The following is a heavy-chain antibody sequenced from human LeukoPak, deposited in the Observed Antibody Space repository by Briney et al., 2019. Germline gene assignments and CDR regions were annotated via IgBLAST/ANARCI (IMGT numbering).Heavy chain of an antibody. CDR1: GFTFNNYW. Sequence: GGSLRLSCAASGFTFNNYWMHWVRLVPGKGLVWVSRINSDGSSRHYADSVKGRFTISRDNAKSTLSLQMNSLRGDDTAVYYCTRGSSGFTYYSAMDVWGQGTTVTVSS. D-gene: IGHD3-10*01. CDR3: TRGSSGFTYYSAMDV. CDR2: INSDGSSR. J-gene: IGHJ6*02. V-gene: IGHV3-74*01.